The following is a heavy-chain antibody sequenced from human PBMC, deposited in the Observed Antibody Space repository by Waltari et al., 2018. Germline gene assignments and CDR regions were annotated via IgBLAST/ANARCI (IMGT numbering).Heavy chain of an antibody. D-gene: IGHD5-12*01. CDR2: IVHSGST. Sequence: QVQLQESGPGLVKPSETLSLTCTVSGYSISSGYYWGWIRQPPGKGLEWIGSIVHSGSTYYNPSLKGRVTISVDTSKNQFSLKLSSVTAADTAVYYCARQHYIEMATNPFDYWGQGTLVTVSS. V-gene: IGHV4-38-2*02. CDR3: ARQHYIEMATNPFDY. CDR1: GYSISSGYY. J-gene: IGHJ4*02.